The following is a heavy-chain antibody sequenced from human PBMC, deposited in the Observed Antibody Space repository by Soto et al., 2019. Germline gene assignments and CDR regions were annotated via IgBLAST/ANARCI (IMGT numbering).Heavy chain of an antibody. J-gene: IGHJ4*02. CDR1: GGTFSRNT. CDR3: ARQFDSDTTGYYYAY. CDR2: IMPIFGSA. V-gene: IGHV1-69*13. Sequence: SVKVSCKASGGTFSRNTISWVRQAPGQGLEWMGGIMPIFGSANYAQKFQGRVTITADENTRTVYMELSRLRSEDTAVYYCARQFDSDTTGYYYAYWGQGTLVTVSS. D-gene: IGHD3-22*01.